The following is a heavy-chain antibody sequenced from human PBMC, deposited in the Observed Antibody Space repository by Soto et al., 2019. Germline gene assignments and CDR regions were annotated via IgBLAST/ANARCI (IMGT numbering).Heavy chain of an antibody. CDR2: ISGGGDRT. D-gene: IGHD3-16*01. CDR3: ARKVLGSTSRPDYWYFDL. J-gene: IGHJ2*01. CDR1: GFTFISYA. V-gene: IGHV3-23*01. Sequence: EVQLLESGGGLVQPGGSLRLSCVGSGFTFISYAMNWVRQAPGKGLEWVSGISGGGDRTFDADSVKGRFTISRDNSKNTVNLQMNSLGADDTAVYYCARKVLGSTSRPDYWYFDLWGRGTLVTVSS.